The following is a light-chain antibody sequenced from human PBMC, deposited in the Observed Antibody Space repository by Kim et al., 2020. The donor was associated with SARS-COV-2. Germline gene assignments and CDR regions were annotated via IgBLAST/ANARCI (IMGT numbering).Light chain of an antibody. CDR1: QNVSNY. CDR2: DAS. J-gene: IGKJ1*01. CDR3: QQRSDWRGT. Sequence: EIVLTQSPATLSMSPGERASLSCRTSQNVSNYLAWYQQKPGQSPRLIVYDASIRAAGIPGRCSGSGSATDFTLSIGSLEPEDSAVYFCQQRSDWRGTFGQETKVDIK. V-gene: IGKV3-11*01.